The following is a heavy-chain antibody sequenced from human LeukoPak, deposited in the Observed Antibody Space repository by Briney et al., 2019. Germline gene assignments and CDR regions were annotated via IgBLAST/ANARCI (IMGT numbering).Heavy chain of an antibody. Sequence: GGSLRISCAASGFTSSSYWMSWVRQAAGKGLEWVANIKQDGSEKYYVDSVKGRFTISRDNAKNSLYLQMNSLRAEDTAVYYCARDRGSSGWYEFDYWGQGTLVTVSS. CDR1: GFTSSSYW. V-gene: IGHV3-7*01. J-gene: IGHJ4*02. CDR2: IKQDGSEK. D-gene: IGHD6-19*01. CDR3: ARDRGSSGWYEFDY.